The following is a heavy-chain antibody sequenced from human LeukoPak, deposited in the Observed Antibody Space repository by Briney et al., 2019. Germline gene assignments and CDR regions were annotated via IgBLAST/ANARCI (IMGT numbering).Heavy chain of an antibody. D-gene: IGHD5-12*01. V-gene: IGHV3-48*03. Sequence: GGSLRLSCAASGFTFSSYEMNWVRQAPGKGLEWVSYISSSGSTIYYADSVKGRFTISRDNAKNSLYLQMNSLRAEDTAVYYCARGLSGYDYFDYWGQGTLVTVSS. CDR2: ISSSGSTI. CDR3: ARGLSGYDYFDY. J-gene: IGHJ4*02. CDR1: GFTFSSYE.